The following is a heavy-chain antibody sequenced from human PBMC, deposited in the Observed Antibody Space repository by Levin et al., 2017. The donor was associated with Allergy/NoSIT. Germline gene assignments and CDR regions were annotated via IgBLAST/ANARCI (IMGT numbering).Heavy chain of an antibody. J-gene: IGHJ6*02. V-gene: IGHV3-33*01. Sequence: SCAASGFSFRDYGMHWVRQAPGKGLEWVAIIWHDGSNKYYADSVKGRFTISRDSSKNTLDLQMNSLRAEDTAVYYCARNRADYGMDVWGRGTTVTVSS. CDR3: ARNRADYGMDV. CDR1: GFSFRDYG. CDR2: IWHDGSNK. D-gene: IGHD6-25*01.